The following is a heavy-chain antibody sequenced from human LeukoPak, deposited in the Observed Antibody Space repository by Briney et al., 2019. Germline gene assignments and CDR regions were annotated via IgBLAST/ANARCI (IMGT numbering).Heavy chain of an antibody. D-gene: IGHD2-15*01. CDR3: ARGAGCSGGSCYSDYYYGMDV. CDR2: IYSGGST. J-gene: IGHJ6*02. CDR1: GFTVSSNY. Sequence: GGSLRLSCAASGFTVSSNYMSWVRRAPGKGLEWVSVIYSGGSTYYADSVKGRFTISRHNSKNTLYLQMNSLRAEDTAVYYCARGAGCSGGSCYSDYYYGMDVWGQGTTVTVSS. V-gene: IGHV3-53*04.